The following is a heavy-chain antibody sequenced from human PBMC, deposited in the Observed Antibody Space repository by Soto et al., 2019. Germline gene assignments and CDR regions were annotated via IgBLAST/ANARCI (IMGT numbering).Heavy chain of an antibody. Sequence: ASVKVSCKASGYTITGYYMHWVRQAPGQGLEWMGWINPNSGGTNYAQKFQGRVTMTRDTSISTADMELSRLRSDDTAVYYCARDHTDDYVWGSYRQDYYYGMDVWGQGTTVTVSS. J-gene: IGHJ6*02. CDR1: GYTITGYY. CDR2: INPNSGGT. V-gene: IGHV1-2*02. CDR3: ARDHTDDYVWGSYRQDYYYGMDV. D-gene: IGHD3-16*02.